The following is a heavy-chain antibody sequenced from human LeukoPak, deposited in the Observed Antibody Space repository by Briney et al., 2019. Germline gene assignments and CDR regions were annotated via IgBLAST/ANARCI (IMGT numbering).Heavy chain of an antibody. CDR1: GFTLSASA. J-gene: IGHJ6*02. V-gene: IGHV3-73*01. Sequence: GGSLKLSCAASGFTLSASAMHWVRQASGKGLEWVGRIRSRVSNDATAYAASVKGRITISRDDSKNTAYLQMNSLKAEDTAVYYCTTSGAYGMDVWGQGTTVAVSS. CDR3: TTSGAYGMDV. CDR2: IRSRVSNDAT. D-gene: IGHD1-26*01.